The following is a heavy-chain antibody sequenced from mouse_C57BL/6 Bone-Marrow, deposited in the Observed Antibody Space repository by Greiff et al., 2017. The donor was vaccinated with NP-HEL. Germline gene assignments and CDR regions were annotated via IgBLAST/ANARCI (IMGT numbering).Heavy chain of an antibody. CDR1: GYTFTSHW. J-gene: IGHJ2*01. D-gene: IGHD1-1*01. Sequence: VQLQQSGPELVRPGASVKISCKAPGYTFTSHWMQWVRQRPGQGLEWIGEIFPGSGSTYYNEKFKGKATLTADPSSSTAYMQLSSLTSEDSAVYFCARSTVVATYYFDYWGQGTTLTVSS. CDR2: IFPGSGST. V-gene: IGHV1-56*01. CDR3: ARSTVVATYYFDY.